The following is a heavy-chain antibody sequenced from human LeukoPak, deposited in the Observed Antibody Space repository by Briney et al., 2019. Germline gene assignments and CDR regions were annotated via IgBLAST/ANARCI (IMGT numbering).Heavy chain of an antibody. V-gene: IGHV3-7*01. D-gene: IGHD6-19*01. CDR3: ATSGWYFFDS. CDR2: IKQDGSEK. CDR1: GFTFSRYW. Sequence: GGSQRLSCAASGFTFSRYWMSWVRQAPGKGLEWVANIKQDGSEKYYVDSVKGRFTISRDNGKKSLYLHMNSLRAEDTAVYYCATSGWYFFDSWGQGTLVTVSS. J-gene: IGHJ4*02.